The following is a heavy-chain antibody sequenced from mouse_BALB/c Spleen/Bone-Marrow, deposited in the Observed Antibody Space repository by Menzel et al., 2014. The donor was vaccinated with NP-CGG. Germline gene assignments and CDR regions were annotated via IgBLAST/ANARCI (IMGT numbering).Heavy chain of an antibody. Sequence: VQRVESGAELVRPGSSVKISCKASGYAFSSYWMIWVKQRPGQGLEWIGQIYPGDGDTNYNGKFKGKATLTADKSSSTAYIQLSSLTSEDSAVYFCARSGYGSNYDYWGQGTTLTVSS. J-gene: IGHJ2*01. CDR3: ARSGYGSNYDY. D-gene: IGHD1-1*01. CDR2: IYPGDGDT. V-gene: IGHV1-80*01. CDR1: GYAFSSYW.